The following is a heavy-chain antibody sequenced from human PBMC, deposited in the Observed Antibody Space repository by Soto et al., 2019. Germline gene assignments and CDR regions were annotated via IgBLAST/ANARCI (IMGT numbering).Heavy chain of an antibody. J-gene: IGHJ4*02. CDR2: IHHSGST. V-gene: IGHV4-34*01. Sequence: QVQLQQWGAGLLKPSETLSLTCAVYGGSFSGYYWSWIRQPPGKGLEWIGEIHHSGSTNYNPSLTSRVTLSVDTTKHHFSLTLRSVTAADTAVYYWARAPLTLAAAGKGIWFDYWSQGTLVTVSS. CDR1: GGSFSGYY. CDR3: ARAPLTLAAAGKGIWFDY. D-gene: IGHD6-13*01.